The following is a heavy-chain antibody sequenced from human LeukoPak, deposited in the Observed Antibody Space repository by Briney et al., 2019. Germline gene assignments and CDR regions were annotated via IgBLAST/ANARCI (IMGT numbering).Heavy chain of an antibody. Sequence: PGGSLRLSCAASGFIFTSYGMHWVRQAPGKGLEWVAFIRYDGSNKYYADSVKGRFTISRDNSKNTLYLQMNSLRAEDTAVYYCAKDDLRSSYYYYMDVWGKGTTVTISS. CDR2: IRYDGSNK. CDR3: AKDDLRSSYYYYMDV. J-gene: IGHJ6*03. V-gene: IGHV3-30*02. CDR1: GFIFTSYG.